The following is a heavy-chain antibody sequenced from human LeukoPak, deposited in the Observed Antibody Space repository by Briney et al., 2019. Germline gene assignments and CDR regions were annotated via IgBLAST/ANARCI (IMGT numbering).Heavy chain of an antibody. CDR2: ISGSSSSI. V-gene: IGHV3-21*01. D-gene: IGHD6-6*01. CDR1: GFTFSGYS. J-gene: IGHJ4*02. Sequence: GGSLRLSCAASGFTFSGYSMNWVRQAPGKGLEWVSSISGSSSSIYYADSLKGRFTISRDNAKNSLYLQMNNMRAEDTAVYYCARSGYSSSAPTRFDYWGQGILVTVSS. CDR3: ARSGYSSSAPTRFDY.